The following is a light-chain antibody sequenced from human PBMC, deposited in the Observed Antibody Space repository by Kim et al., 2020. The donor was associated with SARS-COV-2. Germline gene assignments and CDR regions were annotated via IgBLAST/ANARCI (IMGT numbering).Light chain of an antibody. CDR2: GAS. J-gene: IGKJ2*01. CDR3: QQCGGSPPYT. V-gene: IGKV3-20*01. Sequence: PGERATLSCRASQSVSSDYLAWYQQKPGQAPRLLIYGASSRATGIPDRFSGSGSGTDFTLTISRLEPEDFAVYYCQQCGGSPPYTFGQGTKLEI. CDR1: QSVSSDY.